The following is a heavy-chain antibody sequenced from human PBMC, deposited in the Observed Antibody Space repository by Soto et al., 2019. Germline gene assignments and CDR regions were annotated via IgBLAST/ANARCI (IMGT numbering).Heavy chain of an antibody. Sequence: PGGSLRLSCAASGFTFSSYAMSWVRQAPGKGLEWVSAISGSGGSTYYADSVKGRFTISRDNSKNTLYLQMNSLRAEDTAVYYCAKTGTGPWGQIIYHHYRLAVWGQGTTVTVSS. V-gene: IGHV3-23*01. CDR3: AKTGTGPWGQIIYHHYRLAV. CDR2: ISGSGGST. D-gene: IGHD1-1*01. CDR1: GFTFSSYA. J-gene: IGHJ6*02.